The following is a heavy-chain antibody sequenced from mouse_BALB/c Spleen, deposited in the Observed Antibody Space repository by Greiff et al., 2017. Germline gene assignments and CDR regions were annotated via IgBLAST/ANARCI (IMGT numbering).Heavy chain of an antibody. Sequence: QVQLKESGAELVRPGSSVKISCKASGYAFSSYWMNWVKQRPGQGLEWIGQIYPGDGDTNYNGKFKGKATLTADKSSSTAYMQLSSLTSEDSAVYFCARDYGYDRFAYWGQGTLVTVSA. V-gene: IGHV1-80*01. D-gene: IGHD2-2*01. J-gene: IGHJ3*01. CDR1: GYAFSSYW. CDR2: IYPGDGDT. CDR3: ARDYGYDRFAY.